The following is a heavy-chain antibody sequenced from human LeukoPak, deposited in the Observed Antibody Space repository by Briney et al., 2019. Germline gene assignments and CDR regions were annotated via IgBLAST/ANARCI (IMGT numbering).Heavy chain of an antibody. CDR2: MNPNSGNT. J-gene: IGHJ4*02. CDR3: ARGAYYYDSSGYHFDY. V-gene: IGHV1-8*03. Sequence: GASVKVSCKASGYTFTSYDINWVRQATGQGLEWMGWMNPNSGNTGYAQKFQGRVTITRNTSISTAYMELSSLRSEDTAVYYCARGAYYYDSSGYHFDYWGQGTLVTVSS. CDR1: GYTFTSYD. D-gene: IGHD3-22*01.